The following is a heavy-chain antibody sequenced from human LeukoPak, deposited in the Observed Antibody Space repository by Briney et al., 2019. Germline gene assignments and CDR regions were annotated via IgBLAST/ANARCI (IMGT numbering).Heavy chain of an antibody. CDR2: IYTGGNT. CDR3: ATERGMVLYEH. J-gene: IGHJ4*02. V-gene: IGHV3-66*01. D-gene: IGHD2-8*01. Sequence: GGSLRHSCAASGFTFSSYSMNWVRQAPGKGLEWVSVIYTGGNTYYADSVKGRFTISRDDSKNTVYLQMNSLRADDTAVYYCATERGMVLYEHWGQGTLVTVSS. CDR1: GFTFSSYS.